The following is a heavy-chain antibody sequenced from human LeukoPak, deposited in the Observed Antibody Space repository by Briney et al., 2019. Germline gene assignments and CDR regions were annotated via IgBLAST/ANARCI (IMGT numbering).Heavy chain of an antibody. D-gene: IGHD4-17*01. CDR3: AKHVYGEGMVV. J-gene: IGHJ6*03. CDR1: GGSITGYY. V-gene: IGHV4-34*01. Sequence: SETLSLTCAVYGGSITGYYWSWIRQPPGRGLEWVGEIHYTGATSYNPSLKSRATISTDTSKNQFSLTLSSVTAADTAVYYCAKHVYGEGMVVWGKGTTVTVS. CDR2: IHYTGAT.